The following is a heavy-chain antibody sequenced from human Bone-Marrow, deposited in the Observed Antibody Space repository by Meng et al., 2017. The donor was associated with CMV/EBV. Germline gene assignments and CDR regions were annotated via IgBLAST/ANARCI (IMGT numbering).Heavy chain of an antibody. CDR1: GYTFTSYG. CDR3: AKVYCSSTSCYGANLDY. V-gene: IGHV1-18*01. D-gene: IGHD2-2*01. CDR2: ISAYNGNT. Sequence: GESLKISCKASGYTFTSYGISWVRQAPGQGLEWMGWISAYNGNTNYAQKLQGRVTMTTDTSTSTPYMELRSLRSDDTAVYYCAKVYCSSTSCYGANLDYWGQGTLVTVSS. J-gene: IGHJ4*02.